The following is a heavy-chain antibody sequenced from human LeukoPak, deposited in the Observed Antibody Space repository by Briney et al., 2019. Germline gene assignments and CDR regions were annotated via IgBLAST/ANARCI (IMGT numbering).Heavy chain of an antibody. D-gene: IGHD4/OR15-4a*01. CDR2: IYSGGTT. CDR3: ARDLYDYGSY. Sequence: GGSLILSCAASGFTVSSTYMSWVRQAPGKGLEWVSVIYSGGTTYYADSVKGRFTISRDNSKNTLYLQMNSLRTEDTAVYYCARDLYDYGSYWGQGTLVTVSS. J-gene: IGHJ4*02. V-gene: IGHV3-66*01. CDR1: GFTVSSTY.